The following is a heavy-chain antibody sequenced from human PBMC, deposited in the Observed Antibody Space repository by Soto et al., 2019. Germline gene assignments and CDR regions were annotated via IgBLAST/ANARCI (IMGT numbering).Heavy chain of an antibody. J-gene: IGHJ3*02. D-gene: IGHD3-10*01. CDR1: GFTFSSYA. V-gene: IGHV3-23*01. CDR2: ISGSGGST. CDR3: AKDTTMVRGVIISAAFDI. Sequence: GGSLRLSCAASGFTFSSYAMSWVRQAPGKGLEWVSAISGSGGSTYYADSVKGRFTISRDNSKNTLYLQMNSLRAEDTAVYYCAKDTTMVRGVIISAAFDIWGQGTMVTV.